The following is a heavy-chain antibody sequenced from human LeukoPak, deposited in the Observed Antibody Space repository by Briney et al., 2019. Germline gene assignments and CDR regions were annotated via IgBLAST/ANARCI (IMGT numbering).Heavy chain of an antibody. CDR2: ISSSSDYI. V-gene: IGHV3-21*04. CDR3: AKNPLRAAPGFFAY. CDR1: GFTFNSYS. Sequence: PGGSLRLSCAASGFTFNSYSMDWVRQAPGKGLEWVSAISSSSDYIYYADSVKGRFTASRDNSNNPVYLQMNSLRDEDTALYYCAKNPLRAAPGFFAYWGRGTLVTVSS. D-gene: IGHD6-13*01. J-gene: IGHJ4*02.